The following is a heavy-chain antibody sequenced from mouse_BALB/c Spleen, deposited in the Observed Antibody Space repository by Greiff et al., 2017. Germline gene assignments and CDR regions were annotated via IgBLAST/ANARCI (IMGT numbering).Heavy chain of an antibody. J-gene: IGHJ4*01. Sequence: EVQRVESGGGLVKPGGSVKLSCAASGFTFSSYAMSWVRQSPEKRLEWVAEISSGGSYTYYPDTVTGRFTISRDNAKNTLYLEMSSLRSEDTAMYYCARDQDYGSSYGGRAMDYWGQGTSVTVSS. CDR3: ARDQDYGSSYGGRAMDY. CDR1: GFTFSSYA. CDR2: ISSGGSYT. V-gene: IGHV5-9-4*01. D-gene: IGHD1-1*01.